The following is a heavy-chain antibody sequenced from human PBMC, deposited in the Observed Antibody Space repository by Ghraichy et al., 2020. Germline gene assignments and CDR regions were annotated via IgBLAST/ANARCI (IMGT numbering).Heavy chain of an antibody. CDR1: GGPFGGYY. CDR2: IYPGGST. D-gene: IGHD2-15*01. Sequence: SETLSLTCAVYGGPFGGYYWNLVRQSPGKGLEWIGEIYPGGSTNYNPSLESRVTISVDASRKQFSLSLFSVTAADTAIYYCARGRYCGGGSCYPRPYYFDSGGQGT. J-gene: IGHJ4*02. V-gene: IGHV4-34*01. CDR3: ARGRYCGGGSCYPRPYYFDS.